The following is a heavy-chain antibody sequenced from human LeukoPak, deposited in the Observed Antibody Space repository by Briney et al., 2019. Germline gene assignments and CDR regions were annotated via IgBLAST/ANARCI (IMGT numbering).Heavy chain of an antibody. D-gene: IGHD1-26*01. CDR2: IYYSGST. J-gene: IGHJ4*02. CDR3: ARFGRQVGAIXY. V-gene: IGHV4-39*01. Sequence: GSLRLSCAASGFTFSSYAMSWVRQPPGKGLEWIGSIYYSGSTYYNPSLKSRVTISVDTSKNQFSLKLSSVTAADTAVYYCARFGRQVGAIXYXXQGTXXTVS. CDR1: GFTFSSYA.